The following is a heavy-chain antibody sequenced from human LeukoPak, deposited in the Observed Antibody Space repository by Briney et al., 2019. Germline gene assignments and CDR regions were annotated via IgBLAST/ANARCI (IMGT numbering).Heavy chain of an antibody. V-gene: IGHV3-23*01. D-gene: IGHD4-17*01. CDR2: IGGSGSTT. CDR1: GFTFSSYA. CDR3: ANDPTTVTIDH. Sequence: PGGSLRLSCAASGFTFSSYAMSWVRQAPGKGLEWVSSIGGSGSTTHYADSVKGRFTISRDNSKNTLYLQMNSLRAEDTAVYYCANDPTTVTIDHWGQGTPVTVSS. J-gene: IGHJ4*02.